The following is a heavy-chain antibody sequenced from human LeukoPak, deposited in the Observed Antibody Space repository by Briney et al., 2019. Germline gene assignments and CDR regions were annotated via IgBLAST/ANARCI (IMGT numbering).Heavy chain of an antibody. Sequence: GMSLRLSCAASGFTFSSYAMSWVRQAPGKGPEWVSTISIDGGRTYYADSVKGRFTVSRDTSKNTLYLQMNSLRAEDTAVYYCARKGIGSSRYQNMDVWGKGTTVTVSS. V-gene: IGHV3-23*01. D-gene: IGHD6-25*01. CDR1: GFTFSSYA. CDR2: ISIDGGRT. J-gene: IGHJ6*03. CDR3: ARKGIGSSRYQNMDV.